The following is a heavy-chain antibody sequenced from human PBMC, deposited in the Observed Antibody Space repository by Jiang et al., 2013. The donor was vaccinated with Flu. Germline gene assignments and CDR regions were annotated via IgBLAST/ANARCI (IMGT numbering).Heavy chain of an antibody. J-gene: IGHJ4*02. D-gene: IGHD3-16*01. CDR1: GFSLSRNVVG. Sequence: PTQTLTLTCTFSGFSLSRNVVGVGWIRQPPGKALEWLALIYWDDDKRYSPSLKNRLTITKDITKSQVVLMMTNMDPVDTATYYCVRFGQISTVHFDYWGRGTLVTVSS. CDR3: VRFGQISTVHFDY. V-gene: IGHV2-5*02. CDR2: IYWDDDK.